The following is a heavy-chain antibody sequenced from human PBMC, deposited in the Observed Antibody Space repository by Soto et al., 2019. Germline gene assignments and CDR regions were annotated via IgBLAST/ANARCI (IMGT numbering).Heavy chain of an antibody. V-gene: IGHV4-39*01. J-gene: IGHJ6*03. Sequence: SETLSLTCTVSSASITSGSYFWGWIRQPPGKGLEWIASIFYSGTSYYNASLKSRLTISVDTSKNQFSLKLSSVTAADTAEYYCARLRRLGTSKYYMDVWGKGTTVTVSS. CDR2: IFYSGTS. CDR3: ARLRRLGTSKYYMDV. D-gene: IGHD1-1*01. CDR1: SASITSGSYF.